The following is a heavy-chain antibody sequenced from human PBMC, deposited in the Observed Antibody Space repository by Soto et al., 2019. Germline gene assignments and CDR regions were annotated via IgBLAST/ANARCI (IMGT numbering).Heavy chain of an antibody. V-gene: IGHV1-18*01. CDR2: ISAYNGNT. D-gene: IGHD3-3*01. Sequence: ASVKVSCKASGYTFTSYGISWVRQAPGQGLEWMGWISAYNGNTNYAQKLQGRVTMTTDTSTSTAYMELRSLRSDDTAVYYCARGGFAVNYDFWSGRRNSWFDPWGQGTPGTVSS. J-gene: IGHJ5*02. CDR3: ARGGFAVNYDFWSGRRNSWFDP. CDR1: GYTFTSYG.